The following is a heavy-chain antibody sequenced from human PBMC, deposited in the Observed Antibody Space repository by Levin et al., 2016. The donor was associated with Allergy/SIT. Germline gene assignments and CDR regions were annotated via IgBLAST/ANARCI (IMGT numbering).Heavy chain of an antibody. CDR2: IIPILTIA. V-gene: IGHV1-69*02. J-gene: IGHJ4*02. CDR3: ARSPIDYCSGGSCSFDY. D-gene: IGHD2-15*01. Sequence: SVKVSCKASGGTFTNYTFNWVRQAPGQGLEWMGRIIPILTIANYAQNFQGRVTFTADTSTRTAYMDLSSLRSDDTAVYYCARSPIDYCSGGSCSFDYWGQGTLVTVSS. CDR1: GGTFTNYT.